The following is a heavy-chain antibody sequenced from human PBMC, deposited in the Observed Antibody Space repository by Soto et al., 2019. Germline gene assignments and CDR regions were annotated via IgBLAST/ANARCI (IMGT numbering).Heavy chain of an antibody. CDR1: GYSFTTYW. J-gene: IGHJ6*02. V-gene: IGHV5-51*01. CDR3: ASSAYFYGYDYYGMDV. CDR2: IYPGDSDT. D-gene: IGHD3-10*01. Sequence: GESLKISCKGSGYSFTTYWIGWVRQMPGKGLEWMGIIYPGDSDTRYSPSFQGQVTISADKSINTAYLQWSSLRASDTAMYYCASSAYFYGYDYYGMDVWGQGTTVTVSS.